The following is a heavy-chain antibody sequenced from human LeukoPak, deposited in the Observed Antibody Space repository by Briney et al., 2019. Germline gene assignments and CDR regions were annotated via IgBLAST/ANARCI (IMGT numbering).Heavy chain of an antibody. CDR1: GFTFSTYW. J-gene: IGHJ4*02. CDR3: ARVRCSSNSCFPDY. CDR2: IKQDGSDK. V-gene: IGHV3-7*01. Sequence: GGSLRLSCAASGFTFSTYWMSWVRQAPGKGLEWVANIKQDGSDKYYVDSVKGRFTISRDNAKNSLFLQMNSLRAEDTAVYYCARVRCSSNSCFPDYWGQGTLVTVSP. D-gene: IGHD2-2*01.